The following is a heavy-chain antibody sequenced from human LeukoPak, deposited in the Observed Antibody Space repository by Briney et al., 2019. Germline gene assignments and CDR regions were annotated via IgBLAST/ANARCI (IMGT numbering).Heavy chain of an antibody. Sequence: SETLSLTCTVSGFSISSGYYWGWIRQPPGKGLEWIESIYHGGSTYYNPSLKSRVTISVDTSKNQLSLQLTSVTAADTAVYYCARERSGYSLFDYWGQGTLVTVSS. CDR3: ARERSGYSLFDY. CDR2: IYHGGST. V-gene: IGHV4-38-2*02. J-gene: IGHJ4*02. D-gene: IGHD3-22*01. CDR1: GFSISSGYY.